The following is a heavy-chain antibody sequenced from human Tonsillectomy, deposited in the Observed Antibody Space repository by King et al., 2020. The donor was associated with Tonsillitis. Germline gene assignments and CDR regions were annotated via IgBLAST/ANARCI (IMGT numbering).Heavy chain of an antibody. CDR2: ISSCSSTI. CDR1: GFTFSSYS. D-gene: IGHD5-12*01. Sequence: VQLVESGGGLVQPGGSLRLSCAASGFTFSSYSMNWVRQAPGKGLEWVSYISSCSSTIYYADSVKGRFTISRDNAKNSLYLQMNSLRAEDTAVYYCARDERGYSGYDYGIDYWGQGTLVTVSS. J-gene: IGHJ4*02. V-gene: IGHV3-48*01. CDR3: ARDERGYSGYDYGIDY.